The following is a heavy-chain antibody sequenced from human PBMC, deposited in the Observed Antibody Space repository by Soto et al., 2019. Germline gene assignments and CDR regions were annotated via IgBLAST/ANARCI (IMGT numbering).Heavy chain of an antibody. CDR1: GFIFSDYY. D-gene: IGHD2-2*01. J-gene: IGHJ4*02. Sequence: GGSLRLSCAASGFIFSDYYMSWIRQAPGKGLEWVSYISSSSSYTNYADSVKGRFTISRDNAKNSLYLQMNSLRAEDTAVYYCARVQSPSCTSTTCYYYWGQGTLVTVSS. CDR3: ARVQSPSCTSTTCYYY. V-gene: IGHV3-11*06. CDR2: ISSSSSYT.